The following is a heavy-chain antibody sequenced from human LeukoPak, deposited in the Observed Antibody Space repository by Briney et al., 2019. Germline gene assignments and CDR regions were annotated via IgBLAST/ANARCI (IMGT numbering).Heavy chain of an antibody. D-gene: IGHD1-1*01. CDR1: GFTFSSYE. CDR3: ARVTTGTKVDY. V-gene: IGHV3-48*03. CDR2: IGSSGTTT. Sequence: GGSLRLSCAASGFTFSSYEMNWVRQAPGKGPEWVSYIGSSGTTTHYADSVEGRFTISRDSAKNSLYLQMNSLRAEDTAVYYCARVTTGTKVDYWGQGTLVTVSS. J-gene: IGHJ4*02.